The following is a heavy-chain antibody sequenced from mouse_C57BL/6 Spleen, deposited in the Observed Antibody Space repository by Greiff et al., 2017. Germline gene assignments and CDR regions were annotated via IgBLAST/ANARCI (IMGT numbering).Heavy chain of an antibody. J-gene: IGHJ1*03. Sequence: VQLQQSGAELVKPGASVKMSCKASGYTFTTYPIEWMKQNHGKSLEWIGNFHPYNDDTKYNEKFKGKATLTVEKSSSTVYLELSRLTSDDSAVYYCARGYYYGSGYGYSYFDVWGTGTTVTVSS. V-gene: IGHV1-47*01. CDR1: GYTFTTYP. CDR2: FHPYNDDT. CDR3: ARGYYYGSGYGYSYFDV. D-gene: IGHD1-1*01.